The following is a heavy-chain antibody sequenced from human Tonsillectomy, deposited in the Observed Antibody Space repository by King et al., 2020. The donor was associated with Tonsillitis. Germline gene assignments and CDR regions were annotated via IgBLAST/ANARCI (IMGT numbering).Heavy chain of an antibody. CDR1: GGSFSGYY. J-gene: IGHJ4*02. V-gene: IGHV4-34*01. Sequence: VQLQQWGAGLLKPSETLSLTCAVYGGSFSGYYWTWIRQPPGKGLEWIGEINHSGSTNYNPSLKSRVTISVDTSKNQFSLKPSSVTAADTAVYYCARGWYDSSGYDLDYWGQGTLVTVSS. CDR3: ARGWYDSSGYDLDY. D-gene: IGHD3-22*01. CDR2: INHSGST.